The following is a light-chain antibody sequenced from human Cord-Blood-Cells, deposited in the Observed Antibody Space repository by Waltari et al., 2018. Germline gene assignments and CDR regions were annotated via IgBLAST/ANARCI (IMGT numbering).Light chain of an antibody. J-gene: IGKJ4*01. CDR3: QQYYSTPRT. V-gene: IGKV4-1*01. Sequence: DIVMTQSPDSLAVSLGERATINCKSSQSVLYSSNNKNYLAWYQQKPGQPPKLLIYWASTRESGVPDRFSGSGSGTEFSLTISRLQAEDVAVYYCQQYYSTPRTFGGGTKVEIK. CDR1: QSVLYSSNNKNY. CDR2: WAS.